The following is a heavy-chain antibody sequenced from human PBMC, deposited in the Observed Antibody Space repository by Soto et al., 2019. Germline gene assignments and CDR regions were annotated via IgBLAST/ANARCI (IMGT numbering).Heavy chain of an antibody. CDR3: ASGEDSYNYWAGFDY. J-gene: IGHJ4*02. CDR1: GGTFSSYT. D-gene: IGHD5-12*01. V-gene: IGHV1-69*02. CDR2: IIPILGIA. Sequence: QVQLVQSGAEVKKPGSSVKVSCKASGGTFSSYTISWVRQAPGQGLEWMGRIIPILGIANYPQKFQGRVTITADKSASTAYRELSSLRSEDTAVYECASGEDSYNYWAGFDYWGQGTLVPVS.